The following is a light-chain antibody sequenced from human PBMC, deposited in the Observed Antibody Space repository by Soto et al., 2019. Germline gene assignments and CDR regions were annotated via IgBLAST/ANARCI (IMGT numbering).Light chain of an antibody. CDR2: KAS. CDR1: QSISSW. CDR3: QQYNSYLWT. Sequence: DIQMTQSPSTLSASVGDRVTITCRASQSISSWLAWYQQKPGKAPKLLIYKASSLESGVPSRFSGSRSRTEFTLTISSLQPDDFATYYCQQYNSYLWTFGQGTKVEIK. J-gene: IGKJ1*01. V-gene: IGKV1-5*03.